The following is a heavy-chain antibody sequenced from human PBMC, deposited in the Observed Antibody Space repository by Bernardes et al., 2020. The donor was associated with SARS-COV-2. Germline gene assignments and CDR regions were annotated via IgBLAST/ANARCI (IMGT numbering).Heavy chain of an antibody. D-gene: IGHD2-8*01. CDR3: AHSSYLWSLNY. CDR1: GFSLSPSGVG. Sequence: SGRTPLKPRQTLTLTCTFSGFSLSPSGVGVGWIRQPPGKALEWLALIYWDDDKRYSPSLKSRLTITKDTSKNQVVLTMTNMDPVDTATYYCAHSSYLWSLNYWGQGTLVTVSS. J-gene: IGHJ4*02. V-gene: IGHV2-5*02. CDR2: IYWDDDK.